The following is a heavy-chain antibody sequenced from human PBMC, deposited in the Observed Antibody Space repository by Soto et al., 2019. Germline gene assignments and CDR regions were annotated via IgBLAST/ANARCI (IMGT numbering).Heavy chain of an antibody. CDR3: ASSRVYFSYYYGMDV. V-gene: IGHV3-74*01. CDR2: INSDGSST. CDR1: GFTFSSYW. J-gene: IGHJ6*02. Sequence: EVQLVESGGGLVQPGGSLRLSCAASGFTFSSYWMHWVRQAPGKGLVWVSRINSDGSSTSYADSVKGRFTISRDNAKNTLYLQMNSLRAEDTAVYYCASSRVYFSYYYGMDVWGQGTTVTVSS. D-gene: IGHD2-21*01.